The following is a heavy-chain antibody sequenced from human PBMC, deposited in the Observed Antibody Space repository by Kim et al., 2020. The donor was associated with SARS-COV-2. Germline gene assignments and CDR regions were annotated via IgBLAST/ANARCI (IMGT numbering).Heavy chain of an antibody. D-gene: IGHD2-15*01. CDR1: GYTFTSYA. J-gene: IGHJ5*02. CDR2: INAGNGNT. CDR3: ARWGRGYCSGGSCLNWFDP. Sequence: ASVKVSCKASGYTFTSYAMHWVRQAPGQRLEWMGWINAGNGNTKYSQKFQGRVTITRDTSASTAYMELSSLRSEDTAVYYCARWGRGYCSGGSCLNWFDPWGQGTLVTVSS. V-gene: IGHV1-3*01.